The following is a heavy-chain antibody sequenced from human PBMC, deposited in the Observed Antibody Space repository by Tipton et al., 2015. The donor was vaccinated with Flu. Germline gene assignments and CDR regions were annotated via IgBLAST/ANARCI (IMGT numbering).Heavy chain of an antibody. V-gene: IGHV4-34*01. CDR1: GGSFSGYY. Sequence: TLSLTCAVYGGSFSGYYWSWVRQPPGKGLEWIGEMKDSGTANYNPSLKSRVTTSVDTSKNQFSLRLISVTAADTAVYYCARVSPRRVTSIQVVMLPEGYFDHWGQGALVTVSS. J-gene: IGHJ4*02. D-gene: IGHD4-23*01. CDR2: MKDSGTA. CDR3: ARVSPRRVTSIQVVMLPEGYFDH.